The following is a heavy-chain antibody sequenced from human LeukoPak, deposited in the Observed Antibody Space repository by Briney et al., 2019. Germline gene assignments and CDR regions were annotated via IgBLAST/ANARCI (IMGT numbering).Heavy chain of an antibody. CDR3: ARDRSITIFGVVMYYFDY. CDR1: GFTFSSYA. D-gene: IGHD3-3*01. CDR2: ISYDGSNK. J-gene: IGHJ4*02. Sequence: GGSLRLSCAASGFTFSSYAMHWVRQAPGKGLEWVAVISYDGSNKYYADSVRGRFTISRDNSKNTLYLQMNSLRAEDTAVYYCARDRSITIFGVVMYYFDYWGQGTLVTVSS. V-gene: IGHV3-30*04.